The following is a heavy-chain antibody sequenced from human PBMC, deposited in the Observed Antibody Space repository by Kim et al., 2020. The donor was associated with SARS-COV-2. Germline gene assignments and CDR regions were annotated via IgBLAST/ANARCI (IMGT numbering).Heavy chain of an antibody. J-gene: IGHJ4*02. CDR3: AKDADELRYFDWLLPTIDY. CDR1: GFTFSSYA. V-gene: IGHV3-23*01. D-gene: IGHD3-9*01. Sequence: GGSLRLSCAASGFTFSSYAMNWVRQAPGKGLEWVSAISGSGDRTYDADSVKGRFTISRDNSKNTLYLQMNSLRAEDTAVYYCAKDADELRYFDWLLPTIDYWDQGTLVTVSS. CDR2: ISGSGDRT.